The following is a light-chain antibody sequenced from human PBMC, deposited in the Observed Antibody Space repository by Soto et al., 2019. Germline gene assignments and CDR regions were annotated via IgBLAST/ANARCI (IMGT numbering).Light chain of an antibody. Sequence: SVLTQPPSASGSPGQSVTFSCTGTSSDIGDYNYVSWYQQHPGKAPKLMIYEVTKRPSGVPDRFSGSKSGNTASLTISGLQADDEADYYCSSHTISSALQVFVTGSKV. CDR1: SSDIGDYNY. J-gene: IGLJ1*01. V-gene: IGLV2-8*01. CDR2: EVT. CDR3: SSHTISSALQV.